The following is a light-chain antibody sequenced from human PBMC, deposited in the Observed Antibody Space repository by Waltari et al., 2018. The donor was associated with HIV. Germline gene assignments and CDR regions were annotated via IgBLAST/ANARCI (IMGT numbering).Light chain of an antibody. CDR1: SSDFATYKL. Sequence: QSALTQPASVSGSPGQSITISCTRTSSDFATYKLVSWYQQHPGKAPKLMIYEVSKRPSGVSDRFSGSKSGDTASLTISGLQAEDEADYYCCSYVSNVIFGGGTKLTVL. V-gene: IGLV2-23*02. CDR2: EVS. CDR3: CSYVSNVI. J-gene: IGLJ2*01.